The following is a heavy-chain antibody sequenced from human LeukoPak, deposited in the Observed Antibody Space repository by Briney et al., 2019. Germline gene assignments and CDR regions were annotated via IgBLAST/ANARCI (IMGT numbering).Heavy chain of an antibody. CDR3: ARDLRIAVAGRGDYYYYYGMDV. Sequence: PGGSLRLSCAASGFTFSSYSMNWVRQAPGKGLEWVSSISSSSSYIYYADSVKGRFTISRDNAKNSLYLQMNSLRAEDTAVYYCARDLRIAVAGRGDYYYYYGMDVRGQGTTVTVSS. V-gene: IGHV3-21*01. CDR1: GFTFSSYS. D-gene: IGHD6-19*01. J-gene: IGHJ6*02. CDR2: ISSSSSYI.